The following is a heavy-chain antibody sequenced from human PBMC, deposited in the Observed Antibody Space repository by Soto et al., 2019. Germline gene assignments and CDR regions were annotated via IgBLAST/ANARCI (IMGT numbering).Heavy chain of an antibody. CDR1: GFTFDSYW. CDR2: VNSDGSIT. V-gene: IGHV3-74*01. J-gene: IGHJ4*02. Sequence: EVRLEESGGGLVQPGGSLRLSCAASGFTFDSYWMYWVRQAPGKGLVWVSRVNSDGSITTYADSVKGRFTISRDNAKNTLLLQMNSFRVEDTAVYYCATSKGAVVISPYFFDYWGQGALVSVSS. CDR3: ATSKGAVVISPYFFDY. D-gene: IGHD2-21*01.